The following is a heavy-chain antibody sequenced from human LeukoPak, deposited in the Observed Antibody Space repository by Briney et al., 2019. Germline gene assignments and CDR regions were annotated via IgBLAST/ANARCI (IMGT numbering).Heavy chain of an antibody. CDR3: ARETSSTGQQLPPSHYYFDY. D-gene: IGHD6-13*01. CDR2: IWYDGSNK. J-gene: IGHJ4*02. Sequence: GGSLRLSCAASGFTFSSYAMSWVRQAPGKGLEWVAVIWYDGSNKYYADSVKGRFTISRDNSKNTLYLQMNSLRAEDTAVYYCARETSSTGQQLPPSHYYFDYWGQGTLVTVSS. V-gene: IGHV3-33*08. CDR1: GFTFSSYA.